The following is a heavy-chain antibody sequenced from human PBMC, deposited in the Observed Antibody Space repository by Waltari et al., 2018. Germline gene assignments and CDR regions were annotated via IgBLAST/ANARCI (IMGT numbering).Heavy chain of an antibody. CDR2: IYHSGST. CDR3: ARWGSGY. Sequence: QVQLQESGPGLVRPSETLSLTCTVSGYSISSGSYWGWIRQPPGKGLEWIGSIYHSGSTYYNPSLKSRVTISVDTSKNQFSLKLSSVTAADTAVYYCARWGSGYWGQGTLVTVSS. CDR1: GYSISSGSY. V-gene: IGHV4-38-2*02. J-gene: IGHJ4*02. D-gene: IGHD3-16*01.